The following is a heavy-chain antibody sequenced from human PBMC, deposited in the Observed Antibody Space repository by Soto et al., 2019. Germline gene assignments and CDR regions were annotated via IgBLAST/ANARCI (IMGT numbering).Heavy chain of an antibody. V-gene: IGHV5-51*04. CDR1: GYSFTTYW. CDR3: ARHSRPAAHWYFNL. Sequence: VQLVQSGAELKKPGESLKISCKGSGYSFTTYWIGWVRQMPGKGLEWMGIIYPGDSETRYSPSFQGQVTISVDKLINTAYLQWSSLKASDTAMYYCARHSRPAAHWYFNLWGRGTLVTVSS. J-gene: IGHJ2*01. CDR2: IYPGDSET. D-gene: IGHD6-13*01.